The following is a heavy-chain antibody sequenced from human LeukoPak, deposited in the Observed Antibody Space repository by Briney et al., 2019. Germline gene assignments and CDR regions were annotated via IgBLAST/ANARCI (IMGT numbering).Heavy chain of an antibody. D-gene: IGHD5-12*01. CDR2: ISPNSGGT. J-gene: IGHJ3*02. CDR3: AKARAPVGTMVDGFDI. V-gene: IGHV1-2*02. Sequence: RASVKVSCKASGYTFTGYYMHWVRQAPGQGLEWMGWISPNSGGTNYAQKFQGRVTMTRDTSISTAYMELSRLRSDDTAVYYCAKARAPVGTMVDGFDIWGQGTMVTVST. CDR1: GYTFTGYY.